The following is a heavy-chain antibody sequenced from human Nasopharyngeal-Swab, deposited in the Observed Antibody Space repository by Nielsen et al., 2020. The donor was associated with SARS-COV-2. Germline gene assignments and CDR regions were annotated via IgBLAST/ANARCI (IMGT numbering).Heavy chain of an antibody. CDR1: GFIFSDSA. D-gene: IGHD2-15*01. V-gene: IGHV3-73*01. CDR3: TRCGGSCYTGKDY. J-gene: IGHJ4*02. CDR2: IRSKGNSYAT. Sequence: GESLKISCAASGFIFSDSAIHWVRQASGKGLEWVGRIRSKGNSYATEYAASVEGGFTISRDDSKNTAYLQMNSLITENTAVYYCTRCGGSCYTGKDYWGQKTLVTVSS.